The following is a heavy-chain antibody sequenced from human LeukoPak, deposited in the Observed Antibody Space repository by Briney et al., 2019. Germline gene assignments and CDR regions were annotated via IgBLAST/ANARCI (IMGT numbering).Heavy chain of an antibody. CDR1: GGSISSGGYY. Sequence: SQTLSLTCTVSGGSISSGGYYWSWIRQTPGKGLEWIGEINHSGSTNYNPSLKSRVTISVDTSKNQFSLKLSSVTAADTAVYYCAREESLAYWGQGTLVTVSS. D-gene: IGHD3-10*01. CDR2: INHSGST. CDR3: AREESLAY. J-gene: IGHJ4*02. V-gene: IGHV4-30-4*08.